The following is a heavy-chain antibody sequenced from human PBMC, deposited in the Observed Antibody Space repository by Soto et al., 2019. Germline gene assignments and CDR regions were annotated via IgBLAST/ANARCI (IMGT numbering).Heavy chain of an antibody. D-gene: IGHD2-2*01. CDR3: ARESLFRKHRLCTTCYATKNWLHP. CDR2: INPSDGST. CDR1: GYTFTSYH. Sequence: GASVKVSCKASGYTFTSYHVPWLRQAPGQGLEWMGIINPSDGSTTYAQKFQGRVTMTTDTSTSTAYMELRILRSEDTAVYYRARESLFRKHRLCTTCYATKNWLHPWRQGTRVIVSS. V-gene: IGHV1-46*01. J-gene: IGHJ5*02.